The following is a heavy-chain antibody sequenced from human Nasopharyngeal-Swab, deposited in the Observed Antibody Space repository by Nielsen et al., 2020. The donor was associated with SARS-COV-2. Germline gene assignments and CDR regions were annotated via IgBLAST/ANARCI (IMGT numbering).Heavy chain of an antibody. CDR3: ARGAPGY. J-gene: IGHJ4*01. CDR1: GGSFSDYN. V-gene: IGHV4-34*01. Sequence: SETLSLTCAVSGGSFSDYNWSWIRQPPGKGPEWIGNIYHSGRTNYNPSLKSRLAISIDTSKKQFSLKLSSVTAADTAVYYCARGAPGYWGQGTLVTVSS. CDR2: IYHSGRT.